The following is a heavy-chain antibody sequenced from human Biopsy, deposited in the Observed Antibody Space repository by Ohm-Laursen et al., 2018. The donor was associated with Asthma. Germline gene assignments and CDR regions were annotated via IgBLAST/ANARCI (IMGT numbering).Heavy chain of an antibody. Sequence: GASVKVSCNASGATFSSYAISWVRQAPGQGLEWMGGIIPIFGTANYAQKFQGRVTITADESTSTAYMELSSLRSEDTAVYYCARASYDILTGYYNFFDYWGQGTLVTVSS. V-gene: IGHV1-69*13. CDR3: ARASYDILTGYYNFFDY. D-gene: IGHD3-9*01. J-gene: IGHJ4*02. CDR2: IIPIFGTA. CDR1: GATFSSYA.